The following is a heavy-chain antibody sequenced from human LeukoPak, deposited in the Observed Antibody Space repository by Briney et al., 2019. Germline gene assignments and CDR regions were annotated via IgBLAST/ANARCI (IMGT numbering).Heavy chain of an antibody. J-gene: IGHJ4*02. V-gene: IGHV1-3*03. D-gene: IGHD6-13*01. CDR1: GFTFTSYA. CDR2: INAGNGNT. Sequence: GGSLRLSCAASGFTFTSYAMHWVRQAPGQRLEWMGWINAGNGNTKYSQEFQGRVTITRDTSASTAYMELSSLRSEDMAVYYCARSSSWTSFDYWGQGTLVTVSS. CDR3: ARSSSWTSFDY.